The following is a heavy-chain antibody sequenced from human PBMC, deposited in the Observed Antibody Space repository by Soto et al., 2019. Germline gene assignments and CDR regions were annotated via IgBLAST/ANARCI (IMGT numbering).Heavy chain of an antibody. J-gene: IGHJ4*02. CDR3: ARGSRSYNYFDY. CDR2: IYYSGDT. Sequence: PSETLSLTCTVSGDSISSGGYYWSWIRQHPGKGLEWIGFIYYSGDTYYNPSLKSRVTISVDTSKNQFSLKLNSVTAADTAVYYCARGSRSYNYFDYWGQGTLVTVSS. D-gene: IGHD3-10*01. V-gene: IGHV4-31*03. CDR1: GDSISSGGYY.